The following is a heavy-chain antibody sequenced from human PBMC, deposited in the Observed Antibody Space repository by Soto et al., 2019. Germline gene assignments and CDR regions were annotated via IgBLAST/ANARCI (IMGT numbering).Heavy chain of an antibody. Sequence: ASETLSLTCAVYGGSFSGYDWSWVRQPPGKGLEWIGEIYHSGSTNYNPSLNSRVTISVDKSKNQFSLKLTSVTAADTAVYYCVSSSWYSLDYWGQGTRVTVSS. CDR1: GGSFSGYD. CDR2: IYHSGST. CDR3: VSSSWYSLDY. D-gene: IGHD6-13*01. J-gene: IGHJ4*02. V-gene: IGHV4-34*01.